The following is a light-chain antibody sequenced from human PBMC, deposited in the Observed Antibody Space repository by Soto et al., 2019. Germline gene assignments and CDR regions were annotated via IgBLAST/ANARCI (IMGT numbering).Light chain of an antibody. Sequence: DIQMTQYPSSLSASFGDRVTITCRASQSISSYLNWYQQKPGKAPERLIYAASTLQSGVPSRFSGSVSGTDGTITISSLKKEDGATYYCQQSYTMTVTFGQGTRLEIK. CDR1: QSISSY. J-gene: IGKJ5*01. CDR2: AAS. CDR3: QQSYTMTVT. V-gene: IGKV1-39*01.